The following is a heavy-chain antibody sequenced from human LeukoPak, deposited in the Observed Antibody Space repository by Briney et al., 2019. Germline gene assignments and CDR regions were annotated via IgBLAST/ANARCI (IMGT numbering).Heavy chain of an antibody. Sequence: SVKVSCKASGGTFSSYAISWVRQAPGQGLEWMGGIIPIFGTANYAQKFQGRVTITTDESTSTAYMELSSLRSEDTAVYYCARLGYQRYYYDSSGYYHPSYWGQGTLVTVSS. CDR2: IIPIFGTA. V-gene: IGHV1-69*05. CDR3: ARLGYQRYYYDSSGYYHPSY. CDR1: GGTFSSYA. J-gene: IGHJ4*02. D-gene: IGHD3-22*01.